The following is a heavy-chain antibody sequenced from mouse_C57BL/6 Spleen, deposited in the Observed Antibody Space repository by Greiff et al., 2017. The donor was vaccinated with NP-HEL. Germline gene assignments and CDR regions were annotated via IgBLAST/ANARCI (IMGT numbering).Heavy chain of an antibody. CDR2: ISSGGDYI. J-gene: IGHJ4*01. CDR1: GFTFSSYA. Sequence: EVKLMESGEGLVKPGGSLKLSCAASGFTFSSYAMSWVRQTPEKRLEWVAYISSGGDYIYYADTVKGRFTISRDNARNTLYLQMSSLKSEDTAMYYCTRDDSNYVYYYAMYYWGQGTSVTVSS. V-gene: IGHV5-9-1*02. D-gene: IGHD2-5*01. CDR3: TRDDSNYVYYYAMYY.